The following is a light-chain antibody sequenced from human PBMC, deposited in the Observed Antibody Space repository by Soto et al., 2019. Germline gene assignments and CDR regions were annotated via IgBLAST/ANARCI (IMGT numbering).Light chain of an antibody. CDR3: QQYDNWPLT. V-gene: IGKV3D-15*01. CDR2: GAS. Sequence: EIVMTQSPATLSVSPGERATLSCRASQSVSSNVAWYQQIPGQTPRLLIYGASSRATGIPDRFSGSGSGTDFTLTISRLEPEDFAVYYCQQYDNWPLTFGGGTKVDIK. CDR1: QSVSSN. J-gene: IGKJ4*01.